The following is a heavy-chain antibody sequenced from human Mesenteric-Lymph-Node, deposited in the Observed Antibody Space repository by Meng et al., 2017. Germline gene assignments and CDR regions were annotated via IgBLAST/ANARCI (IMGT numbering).Heavy chain of an antibody. CDR3: ARSPWDY. CDR2: INGRSDTT. CDR1: GYAVTSNA. D-gene: IGHD1-26*01. J-gene: IGHJ4*02. Sequence: QVHFVQSGTEVRKPGASVGVSCKAAGYAVTSNAMHWVRQAHGQSLEWMGWINGRSDTTKYSRKFQGRVTISRDTVANIVYMELTGLRSEDTAMYYCARSPWDYWGQGTLVTVSS. V-gene: IGHV1-3*01.